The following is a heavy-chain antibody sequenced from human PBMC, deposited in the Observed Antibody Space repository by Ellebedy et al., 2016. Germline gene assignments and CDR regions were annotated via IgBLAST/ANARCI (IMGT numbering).Heavy chain of an antibody. Sequence: GGSLRLSCATSGLVFTGYTMNWVRQAPGKGLEWVSSISASSTYIHYADSVKGRFTVSRDNAKASLFLQMSNLRAEETAVYFCATDFYDDSGYTTHLQHWGQGTLVTVSS. CDR2: ISASSTYI. J-gene: IGHJ1*01. V-gene: IGHV3-21*01. D-gene: IGHD3-22*01. CDR3: ATDFYDDSGYTTHLQH. CDR1: GLVFTGYT.